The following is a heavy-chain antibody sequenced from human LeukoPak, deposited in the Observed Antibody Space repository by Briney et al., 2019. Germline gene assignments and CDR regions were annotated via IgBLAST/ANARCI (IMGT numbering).Heavy chain of an antibody. CDR1: GIAFSDVW. Sequence: AGNLRLSCAASGIAFSDVWMTWLRHAQGQGLEWVGRLKSKADGWTTDYAAPVKGRWSISGDDSKKTVYLQMDSVEAEYTAAYYCAAFSKGFWGQGSLVSDSS. V-gene: IGHV3-15*01. CDR2: LKSKADGWTT. J-gene: IGHJ4*02. CDR3: AAFSKGF.